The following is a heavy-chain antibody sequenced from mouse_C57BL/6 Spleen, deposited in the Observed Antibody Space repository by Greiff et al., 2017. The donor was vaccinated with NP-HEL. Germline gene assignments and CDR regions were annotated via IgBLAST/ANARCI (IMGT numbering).Heavy chain of an antibody. J-gene: IGHJ1*03. CDR1: GYTFTDYE. CDR3: TRWTLTPGFDV. D-gene: IGHD1-1*01. Sequence: VQLQQSGAELVRPGASVTLSCKASGYTFTDYEMHWVKQTPVHGLEWIGAIDPETGGTAYNQKFKGKAILTADKSSSTAYMELRSLPSEDSAVYYCTRWTLTPGFDVWGTGTTVTVSS. CDR2: IDPETGGT. V-gene: IGHV1-15*01.